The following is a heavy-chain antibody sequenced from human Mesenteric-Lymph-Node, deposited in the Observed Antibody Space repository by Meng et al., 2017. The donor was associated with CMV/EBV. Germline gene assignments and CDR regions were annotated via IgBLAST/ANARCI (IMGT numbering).Heavy chain of an antibody. CDR2: VRYDGSNE. D-gene: IGHD3-16*01. CDR3: LGHTFFFDF. J-gene: IGHJ4*02. Sequence: GGSLRLSCTASLLTLSNYDMHWVRQAPGKGLEWVAFVRYDGSNEKYAESVKGRFTISRDNSKNTLYLQMNSLRPDDTAVYYCLGHTFFFDFLGQGTLVTVSS. CDR1: LLTLSNYD. V-gene: IGHV3-30*02.